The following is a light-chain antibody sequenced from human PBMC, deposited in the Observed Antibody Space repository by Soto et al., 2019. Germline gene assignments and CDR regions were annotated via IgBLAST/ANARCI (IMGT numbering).Light chain of an antibody. V-gene: IGKV3-11*01. CDR1: ERVSNY. CDR3: QQLDNCMYT. J-gene: IGKJ2*01. CDR2: DTS. Sequence: ETVLTQSPATLSLSPGERATLSCRASERVSNYLAWYQHKPGQAPRLLIYDTSYRATGIPARFSGSGSGTDFTLTISSLEPEDFAVYYCQQLDNCMYTLGQGTKLVIK.